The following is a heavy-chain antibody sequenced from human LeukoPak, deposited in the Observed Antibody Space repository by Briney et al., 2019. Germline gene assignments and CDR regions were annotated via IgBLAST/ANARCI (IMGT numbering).Heavy chain of an antibody. V-gene: IGHV3-48*03. CDR3: ARRFVY. J-gene: IGHJ4*02. CDR2: ISSSDII. Sequence: GGSLSLSCAASGFTLSNYEINWVRQAPGKGLEWVSYISSSDIIYYADSVKGRFTISRDNAKNSLFLQMNSLRAEDTAVYYCARRFVYLGQGTLVTVSS. CDR1: GFTLSNYE.